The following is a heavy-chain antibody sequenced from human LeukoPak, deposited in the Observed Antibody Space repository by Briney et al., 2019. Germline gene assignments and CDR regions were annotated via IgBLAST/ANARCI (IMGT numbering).Heavy chain of an antibody. D-gene: IGHD2-15*01. CDR1: GFTFSSYA. V-gene: IGHV3-30*04. Sequence: SGGSLRLSCAASGFTFSSYAMHWVRQAPGKGLEWVAVISYDGSNKYYADSVKGRFTISRDNSKNTLYLQMNSLRAEDTAVYYCARDSDKYCSGGSCYLGLSGIFDYWGQGTLVTASS. J-gene: IGHJ4*02. CDR3: ARDSDKYCSGGSCYLGLSGIFDY. CDR2: ISYDGSNK.